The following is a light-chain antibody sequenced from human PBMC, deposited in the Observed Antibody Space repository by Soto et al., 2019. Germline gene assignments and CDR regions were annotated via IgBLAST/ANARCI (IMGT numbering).Light chain of an antibody. V-gene: IGLV2-14*01. J-gene: IGLJ1*01. CDR2: EVS. CDR1: SSDVGGYNH. CDR3: SSYTGSSTSNYV. Sequence: QSALTQPASVSGSPGQSITISCTGTSSDVGGYNHVSWYQQHPGKAPKLMIYEVSNRPSGVSNRFSGSKSGNTASLTISGLQAEDEADYYCSSYTGSSTSNYVFETGTKLTVL.